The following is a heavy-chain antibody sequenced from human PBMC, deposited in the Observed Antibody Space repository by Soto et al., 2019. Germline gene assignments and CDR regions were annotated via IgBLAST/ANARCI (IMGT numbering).Heavy chain of an antibody. J-gene: IGHJ4*02. CDR3: AREKGYCSGGTCHDTMSTVTTRYFDY. V-gene: IGHV4-31*03. CDR2: IYYSGST. D-gene: IGHD2-15*01. CDR1: GVSISSGGYC. Sequence: SETLSLTGTFSGVSISSGGYCWSGILQQPGKGLEWIWYIYYSGSTYYSPSLKSRVTVSVDTSKNQFSLKLSSVTAADTAVYFCAREKGYCSGGTCHDTMSTVTTRYFDYWGQGILVTVSS.